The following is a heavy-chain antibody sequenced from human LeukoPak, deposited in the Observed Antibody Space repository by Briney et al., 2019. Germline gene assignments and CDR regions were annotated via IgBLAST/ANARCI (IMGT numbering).Heavy chain of an antibody. CDR2: IRSNSDGGTI. V-gene: IGHV3-15*07. CDR3: ATDFYDST. J-gene: IGHJ5*02. D-gene: IGHD3-22*01. Sequence: PGGSLRLSCATSGFAFSNAWMNWVRQAPGKGLEWVGRIRSNSDGGTIDYAAPVKGRFTLSRDDSKTTLYLQMNSLQTEDTAVYYCATDFYDSTWGQGTLVTVSS. CDR1: GFAFSNAW.